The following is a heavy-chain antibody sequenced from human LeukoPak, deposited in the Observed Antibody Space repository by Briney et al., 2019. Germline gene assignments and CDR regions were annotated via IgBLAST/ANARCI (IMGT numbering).Heavy chain of an antibody. J-gene: IGHJ4*02. CDR2: ISGSGGST. V-gene: IGHV3-23*01. Sequence: GGSLRLSCAASGFTYSSYAMSWVRQAPGKGLEWVSAISGSGGSTYYADSVKGRFTISRDNSKNTLYLQMNSLRAEDTAVYYCAKGGRYTPLLFDYWGQGTLVTVSS. D-gene: IGHD5-24*01. CDR3: AKGGRYTPLLFDY. CDR1: GFTYSSYA.